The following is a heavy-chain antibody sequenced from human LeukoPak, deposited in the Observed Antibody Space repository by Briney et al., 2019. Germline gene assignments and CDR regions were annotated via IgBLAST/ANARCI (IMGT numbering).Heavy chain of an antibody. J-gene: IGHJ4*02. D-gene: IGHD3-10*01. CDR3: ATFSHYYGSGSSN. CDR2: ISAYNGNT. CDR1: GYTSTSYG. V-gene: IGHV1-18*01. Sequence: WASVKVSCKASGYTSTSYGVNWVRQAPGQGLEWMGWISAYNGNTNYAQKLQGRVTMTEDTSTDTAYMELSSLRSEDTAVYYCATFSHYYGSGSSNWGQGTLVTVSS.